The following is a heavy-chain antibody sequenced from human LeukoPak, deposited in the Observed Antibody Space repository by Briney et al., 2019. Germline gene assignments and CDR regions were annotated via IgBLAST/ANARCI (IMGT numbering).Heavy chain of an antibody. D-gene: IGHD3-10*01. J-gene: IGHJ4*02. V-gene: IGHV4-34*01. CDR3: ARANYYGSGGTGGFDY. CDR1: GGSFSGYY. Sequence: SETLSLTCAVYGGSFSGYYWSWVRQPPGKGLEWIGEINHSGSTNYNPSLKSRVTISVDASKNQFSLRLSSVTAADTAVYYCARANYYGSGGTGGFDYWGQGTLVTVSS. CDR2: INHSGST.